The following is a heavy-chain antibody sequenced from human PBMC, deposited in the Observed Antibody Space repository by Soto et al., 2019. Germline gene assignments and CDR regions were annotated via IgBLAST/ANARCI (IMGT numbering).Heavy chain of an antibody. CDR1: GFTFSSYV. CDR2: ITPGNYKT. V-gene: IGHV1-3*01. J-gene: IGHJ4*02. Sequence: QVQLVQSGAEVKEPGASVKVSCKASGFTFSSYVMHWVRQAPGHRLEWMGWITPGNYKTMYSPKFQGRVTITWDTSATTAYIELSSLSSEDTAVYYCARDLIATSGALFDFWGQGTLVTVSS. D-gene: IGHD6-13*01. CDR3: ARDLIATSGALFDF.